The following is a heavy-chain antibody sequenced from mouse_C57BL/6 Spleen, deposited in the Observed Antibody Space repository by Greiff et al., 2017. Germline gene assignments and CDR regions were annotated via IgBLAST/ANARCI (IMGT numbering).Heavy chain of an antibody. CDR2: ISGGGGNT. CDR3: ERQVNYYFDY. D-gene: IGHD2-5*01. CDR1: GFTFSSYT. J-gene: IGHJ2*01. Sequence: EVNLVESGGGLVKPGGSLKLSCAASGFTFSSYTMSWVRQTPEKRLEWVATISGGGGNTYYPDSVKGRVTISRDNDKNTLYLQMSSLRSEDTAMYYGERQVNYYFDYWGQGTTLTVSS. V-gene: IGHV5-9*04.